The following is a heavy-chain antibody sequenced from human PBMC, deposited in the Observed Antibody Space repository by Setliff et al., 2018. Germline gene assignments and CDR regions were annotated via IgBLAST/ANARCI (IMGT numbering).Heavy chain of an antibody. Sequence: GASVKVSCKTSGYTFSSFGLSWIRQAPGQGLEWVGWISGYNGNTIYAQNFQGRVTMTTDASTNTAYMELRSLGSDDTAVYYCATFRGYTYGYDYWGQGTLVTVSS. D-gene: IGHD5-18*01. CDR3: ATFRGYTYGYDY. CDR2: ISGYNGNT. J-gene: IGHJ4*02. CDR1: GYTFSSFG. V-gene: IGHV1-18*01.